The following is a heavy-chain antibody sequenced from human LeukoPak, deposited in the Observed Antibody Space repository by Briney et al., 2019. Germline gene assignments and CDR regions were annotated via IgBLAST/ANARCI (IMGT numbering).Heavy chain of an antibody. D-gene: IGHD3-22*01. CDR1: GFTFSSYG. J-gene: IGHJ4*02. Sequence: GGSLRLSCAASGFTFSSYGMHWVRQAPGKGLEWVAFIRYDGSNKYYADSVKGRFTISRDNSKNTLYLQMNSLRAEDTAVYYCAKVKYYYDSSGFDYWGQGTLVTVSS. CDR3: AKVKYYYDSSGFDY. CDR2: IRYDGSNK. V-gene: IGHV3-30*02.